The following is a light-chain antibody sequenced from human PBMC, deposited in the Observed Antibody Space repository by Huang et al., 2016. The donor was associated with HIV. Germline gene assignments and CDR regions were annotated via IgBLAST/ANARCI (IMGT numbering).Light chain of an antibody. CDR3: QQYYSTPLT. CDR2: CAS. V-gene: IGKV4-1*01. J-gene: IGKJ4*01. CDR1: QSVLYNSNNKNY. Sequence: DIVMTQSPDSLAVSLGERATINCKSSQSVLYNSNNKNYLTWYQQKPGQPPKLLIYCASTRESGVPDRFSGSGSGTDFTLTISSLQAEDVAVYYCQQYYSTPLTFGGGTKVEI.